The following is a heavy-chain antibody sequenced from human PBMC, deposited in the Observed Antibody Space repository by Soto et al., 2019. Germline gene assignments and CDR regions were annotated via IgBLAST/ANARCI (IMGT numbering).Heavy chain of an antibody. D-gene: IGHD3-10*01. Sequence: SETLSLTCTVSGGSISSGGYYWSWIRQHPGKGLEWIGYIYYSGSTYYNPSLKSRVTISVDTSKNQFSLKPSSVTAADTAVYYCARTSRLITMVRGVITQLYYYYGMDVWGQGTTVTVSS. CDR1: GGSISSGGYY. CDR2: IYYSGST. J-gene: IGHJ6*02. CDR3: ARTSRLITMVRGVITQLYYYYGMDV. V-gene: IGHV4-31*03.